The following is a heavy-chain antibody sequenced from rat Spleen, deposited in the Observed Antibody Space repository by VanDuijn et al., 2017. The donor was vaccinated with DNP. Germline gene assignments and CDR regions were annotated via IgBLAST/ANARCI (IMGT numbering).Heavy chain of an antibody. Sequence: EVQLVESGGGLVQPGRSLKLSCAASGFTFSNYDLAWVRQAPTKGLEWIAASGPSGGTDYYRDSVKGRFTISRDNAKSTLYLQMDSLRSEDTATYYCATGVYGGYEDWFAYWGQGTLVTVSS. CDR3: ATGVYGGYEDWFAY. V-gene: IGHV5-19*01. J-gene: IGHJ3*01. CDR1: GFTFSNYD. D-gene: IGHD1-11*01. CDR2: SGPSGGTD.